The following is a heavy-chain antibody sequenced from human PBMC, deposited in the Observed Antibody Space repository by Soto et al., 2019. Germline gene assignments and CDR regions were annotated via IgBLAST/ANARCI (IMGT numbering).Heavy chain of an antibody. CDR3: ARNGTLTGYSYGMDV. J-gene: IGHJ6*02. D-gene: IGHD1-1*01. CDR2: IIPIFDTA. Sequence: ASVKVSCKASGGTFSDSTINWVRQAPGQRLEWMGGIIPIFDTANYAEKFQGRVTITADESTSTSFMEVSSLRSEDTAVYYCARNGTLTGYSYGMDVWGQGTMVTVSS. V-gene: IGHV1-69*13. CDR1: GGTFSDST.